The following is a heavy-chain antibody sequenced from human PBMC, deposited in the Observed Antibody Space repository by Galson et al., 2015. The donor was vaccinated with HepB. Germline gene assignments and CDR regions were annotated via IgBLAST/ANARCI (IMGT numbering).Heavy chain of an antibody. D-gene: IGHD2-2*01. V-gene: IGHV3-30*03. Sequence: SLRLSCAASGFTFSSYWMHWVRQAPGKGLEWVAVISYDGSNKYYADSVKGRFTISRDNSKNTLYLQMNSLRAEDTAVYYCATHCSSTSCYAGWGQGTLV. CDR1: GFTFSSYW. J-gene: IGHJ4*02. CDR2: ISYDGSNK. CDR3: ATHCSSTSCYAG.